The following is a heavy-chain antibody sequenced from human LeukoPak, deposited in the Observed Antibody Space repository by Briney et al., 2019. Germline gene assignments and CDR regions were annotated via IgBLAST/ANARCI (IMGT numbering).Heavy chain of an antibody. CDR2: ITGGGTTI. D-gene: IGHD4-11*01. CDR1: GFTFSNYY. J-gene: IGHJ4*02. V-gene: IGHV3-11*01. CDR3: ARRNINSYFDY. Sequence: GGSLRLSCAASGFTFSNYYMSWIRQAPRKGLEWVSYITGGGTTIYSADSLKGPFTIARANAKNSLYLQMSRLRAEDTAVYYCARRNINSYFDYWGQGTLVTVSS.